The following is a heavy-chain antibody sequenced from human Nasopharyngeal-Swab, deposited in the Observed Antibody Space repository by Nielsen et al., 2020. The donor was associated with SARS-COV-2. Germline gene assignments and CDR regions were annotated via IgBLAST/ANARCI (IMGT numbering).Heavy chain of an antibody. J-gene: IGHJ4*02. CDR2: ISYDGSNK. V-gene: IGHV3-30-3*01. CDR1: GFTFSSYA. CDR3: ARSLTTGYSYGYYDY. Sequence: GESLKISCAASGFTFSSYAMHWVRQAPGKGLEWVAVISYDGSNKYYADSVKGRFTISRDNSKNTLYLQMNSLRAEDTAVHYCARSLTTGYSYGYYDYWGQGTLVTVSS. D-gene: IGHD5-18*01.